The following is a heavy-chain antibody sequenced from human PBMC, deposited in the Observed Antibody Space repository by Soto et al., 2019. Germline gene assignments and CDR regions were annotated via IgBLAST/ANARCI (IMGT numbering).Heavy chain of an antibody. Sequence: SETLSLTCTVSGGSISSYYWSWIRQPPGKGLEWIGYIYYSGSTNYNPSLKSRVTISVDTSKNQFSLKLSSVTAADTAVYYCARSDQNYDILTGYSIGNWFDPWGQGTLVTVSS. CDR3: ARSDQNYDILTGYSIGNWFDP. J-gene: IGHJ5*02. D-gene: IGHD3-9*01. V-gene: IGHV4-59*01. CDR1: GGSISSYY. CDR2: IYYSGST.